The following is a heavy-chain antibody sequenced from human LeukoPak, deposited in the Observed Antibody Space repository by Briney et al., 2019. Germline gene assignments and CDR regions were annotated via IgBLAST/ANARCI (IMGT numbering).Heavy chain of an antibody. J-gene: IGHJ6*04. CDR3: AIALLGSTLVRGVPHHFYHQFDI. Sequence: ASAKVSCKDSGYTFTTYNINWVRHAPGQGLVWMGWISDYNGNTTYDQKFQGRVTMTTANYTSTAYMQLRSLKYDDTAVYYCAIALLGSTLVRGVPHHFYHQFDIWGMGTTVAISS. CDR2: ISDYNGNT. V-gene: IGHV1-18*01. CDR1: GYTFTTYN. D-gene: IGHD3-10*01.